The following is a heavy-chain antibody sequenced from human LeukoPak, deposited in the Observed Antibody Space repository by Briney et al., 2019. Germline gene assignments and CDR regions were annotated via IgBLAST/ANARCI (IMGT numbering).Heavy chain of an antibody. V-gene: IGHV4-39*01. CDR1: GGSISSSSYY. Sequence: SETLSLTCTVSGGSISSSSYYWGWIRQPPGKGLEWIGSIYYSGSTYYNPSLKSRVTISVDTSKNQFSLKLSSVTAADTAVYYCARRGYFSYFDYWGQGTLVTVSS. CDR2: IYYSGST. D-gene: IGHD3-22*01. CDR3: ARRGYFSYFDY. J-gene: IGHJ4*02.